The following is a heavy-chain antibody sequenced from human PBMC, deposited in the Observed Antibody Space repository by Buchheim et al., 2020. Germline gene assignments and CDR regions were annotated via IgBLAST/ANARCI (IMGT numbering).Heavy chain of an antibody. J-gene: IGHJ4*02. CDR2: SSGSGDST. CDR1: GFTFTSYA. V-gene: IGHV3-23*01. CDR3: AKEGRFLEWLDY. Sequence: EVQLLESGGGLVQPGGSLRLSCAASGFTFTSYAMSWVRQAPGKGLEWVSGSSGSGDSTYSADSVKGRFSISQDTSTNTVSLQMNSLRAEDTAVYYCAKEGRFLEWLDYWGQGTL. D-gene: IGHD3-3*01.